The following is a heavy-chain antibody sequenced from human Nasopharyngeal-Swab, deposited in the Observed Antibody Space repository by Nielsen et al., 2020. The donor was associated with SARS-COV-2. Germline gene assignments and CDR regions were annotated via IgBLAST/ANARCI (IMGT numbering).Heavy chain of an antibody. CDR3: ARGGPGLELFSRFDP. J-gene: IGHJ5*02. V-gene: IGHV4-59*01. Sequence: RQAPGKGLEWIGYIYYSGSTYYNPSLKSRVTISVDTSKNQFSLKLSSVTAADTAVYYCARGGPGLELFSRFDPWGQGTLVTVSS. CDR2: IYYSGST. D-gene: IGHD1-7*01.